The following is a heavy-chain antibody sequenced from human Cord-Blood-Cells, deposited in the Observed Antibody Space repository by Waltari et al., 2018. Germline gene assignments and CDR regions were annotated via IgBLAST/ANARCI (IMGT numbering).Heavy chain of an antibody. D-gene: IGHD3-22*01. J-gene: IGHJ4*02. CDR1: GYSFTSYW. Sequence: EVQLVQSGAEVKKPGESLKISCKGSGYSFTSYWIGWVRQMPGKGLEWMGRIYPGDSDTRYSPSFQGQVTISADKSISTAYLQWSSLKASDTAMYYCARHRYYYDSSGYCDYWGQGTLVTVSS. CDR3: ARHRYYYDSSGYCDY. V-gene: IGHV5-51*01. CDR2: IYPGDSDT.